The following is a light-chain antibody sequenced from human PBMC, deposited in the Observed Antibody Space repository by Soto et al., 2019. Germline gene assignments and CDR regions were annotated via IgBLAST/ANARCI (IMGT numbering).Light chain of an antibody. CDR1: SGDVGGYNF. J-gene: IGLJ1*01. V-gene: IGLV2-14*01. CDR3: SSFTSGSTL. CDR2: EVS. Sequence: QSVLTQPASVSGSPGQSITISCTGTSGDVGGYNFVSWYQQHPGKAPKLMIYEVSNRPSGVSNRFSGSKSGNTASLTISGLQAEDEADYYCSSFTSGSTLFXTGTKGTVL.